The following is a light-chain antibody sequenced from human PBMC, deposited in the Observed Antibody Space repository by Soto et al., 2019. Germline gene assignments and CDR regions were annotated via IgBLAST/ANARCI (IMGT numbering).Light chain of an antibody. CDR3: QHFYNYPRT. CDR2: DAS. Sequence: IHMTQSPATLAASAGDTVSITCRATQDVGTYLAWYQQIPGKAPKLLIYDASTLQTGVPSRFSGSGSGTDFTLTISYLQSEDFVTYYCQHFYNYPRTFGQGTKVDI. CDR1: QDVGTY. J-gene: IGKJ1*01. V-gene: IGKV1-8*01.